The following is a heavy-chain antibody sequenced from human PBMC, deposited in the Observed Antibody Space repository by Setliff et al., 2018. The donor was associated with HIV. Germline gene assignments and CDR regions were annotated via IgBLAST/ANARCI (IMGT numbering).Heavy chain of an antibody. CDR2: ISAPTGNT. D-gene: IGHD3-10*01. CDR3: AREGLWFGELSVSNALDV. J-gene: IGHJ6*02. Sequence: PGGSLRLSCAASGFTFLYGMSWVRQAPGKGLEWVSGISAPTGNTYYADSVKGRFTISRDNSKNTVYLQMTSLKNEDTAVYYCAREGLWFGELSVSNALDVWGQGTTVTVSS. V-gene: IGHV3-23*01. CDR1: GFTFLYG.